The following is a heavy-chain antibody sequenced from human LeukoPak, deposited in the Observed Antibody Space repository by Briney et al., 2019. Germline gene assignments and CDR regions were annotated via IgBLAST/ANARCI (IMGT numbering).Heavy chain of an antibody. Sequence: SETLSLTCIVSGGSISSYYWSWIRQPPGKGLEWIGYIYYSGSTNYNPSLKSRVTISVDTSKNQFSLKLSSVTAADTAVYYCARVGYSYGYFDYWGQGTLVTVSS. CDR2: IYYSGST. CDR1: GGSISSYY. CDR3: ARVGYSYGYFDY. D-gene: IGHD5-18*01. V-gene: IGHV4-59*01. J-gene: IGHJ4*02.